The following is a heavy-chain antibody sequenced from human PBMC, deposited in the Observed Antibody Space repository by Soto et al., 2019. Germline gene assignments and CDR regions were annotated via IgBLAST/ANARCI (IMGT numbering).Heavy chain of an antibody. CDR2: MNPNTGNS. D-gene: IGHD6-19*01. V-gene: IGHV1-8*01. Sequence: QVQLVQSGAEVRKPGASVKVSCEASGYTFTSYDIYWVRQATGQGLEWMGWMNPNTGNSGYAQNFQGRVTMTSDTSKSTAHMEVSSLRSEATAVYYCARRAETTGWHGFGADKYYFDFWGQGTLVTVSS. CDR1: GYTFTSYD. CDR3: ARRAETTGWHGFGADKYYFDF. J-gene: IGHJ4*02.